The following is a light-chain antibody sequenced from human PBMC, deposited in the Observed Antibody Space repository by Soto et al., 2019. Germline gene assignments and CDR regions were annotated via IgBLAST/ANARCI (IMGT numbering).Light chain of an antibody. J-gene: IGKJ4*01. Sequence: EVVMTQSPATLSVSPGERATLSCRASQSVGSSLAWYQQTPGQAPRLLIYGASIRATGIPARFSGSGSGTEFTLTISSLQSEDCAIYYCQQYHTWPITFGGGTKVEIK. V-gene: IGKV3-15*01. CDR3: QQYHTWPIT. CDR2: GAS. CDR1: QSVGSS.